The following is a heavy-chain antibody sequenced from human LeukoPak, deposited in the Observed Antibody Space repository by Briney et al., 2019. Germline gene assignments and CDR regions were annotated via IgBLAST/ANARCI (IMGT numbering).Heavy chain of an antibody. Sequence: PGGSLRLSCAASGFTLSSYAMSWVRHAPGKGLEWVSAISGSGGSTYYADSGKGRFAFTRDNSKNTLYLQMNSLRAEDTAVDYCAKDLARGGFWSGYDIWGQGTLVTVSS. CDR3: AKDLARGGFWSGYDI. J-gene: IGHJ4*02. CDR1: GFTLSSYA. CDR2: ISGSGGST. V-gene: IGHV3-23*01. D-gene: IGHD3-3*01.